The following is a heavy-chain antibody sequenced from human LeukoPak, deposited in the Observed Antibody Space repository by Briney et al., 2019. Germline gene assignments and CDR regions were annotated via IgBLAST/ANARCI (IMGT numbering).Heavy chain of an antibody. V-gene: IGHV5-51*01. J-gene: IGHJ3*02. D-gene: IGHD3-10*01. Sequence: GESLKISCKGSGYSFTSYWIGWVRQMPGKGLEWMGIIYPGDSDTRYSPSFQGQVTISADKSISTAYLQWSSLKASDTAMYYCARPLLWFGELFVGAFDIWGQGTMVTVSS. CDR1: GYSFTSYW. CDR2: IYPGDSDT. CDR3: ARPLLWFGELFVGAFDI.